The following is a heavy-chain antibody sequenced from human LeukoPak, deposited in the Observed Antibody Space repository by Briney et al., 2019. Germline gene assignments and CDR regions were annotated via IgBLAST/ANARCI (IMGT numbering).Heavy chain of an antibody. CDR3: ARGDTAMVLDY. CDR1: GGTFSSYA. Sequence: SVKVSCTASGGTFSSYAISWVRQAPGQGLEWMGGIIPIFGTANSAQKFQGRVTITADKSTSTAYMELSSLRFEDTAVYYCARGDTAMVLDYWGQGTLVTVSS. J-gene: IGHJ4*02. D-gene: IGHD5-18*01. CDR2: IIPIFGTA. V-gene: IGHV1-69*06.